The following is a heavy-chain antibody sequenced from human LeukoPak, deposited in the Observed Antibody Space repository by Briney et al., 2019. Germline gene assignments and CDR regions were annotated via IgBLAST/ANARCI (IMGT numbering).Heavy chain of an antibody. CDR1: GFTFSSYS. CDR3: ARDSAASADGDFDY. D-gene: IGHD1-26*01. Sequence: GGSLRLSCAASGFTFSSYSMNWVRQAPGKGLEWVSSISSSSSYIYYADSVRGRFTISRDNAKNSLYLQMNSLRAEDTAVYYCARDSAASADGDFDYWGQGTLVTVSS. V-gene: IGHV3-21*01. CDR2: ISSSSSYI. J-gene: IGHJ4*02.